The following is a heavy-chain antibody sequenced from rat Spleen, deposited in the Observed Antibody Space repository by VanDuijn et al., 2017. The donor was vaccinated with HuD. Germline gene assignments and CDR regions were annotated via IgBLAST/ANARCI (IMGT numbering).Heavy chain of an antibody. CDR2: ISYDGSST. V-gene: IGHV5-20*01. D-gene: IGHD1-2*01. J-gene: IGHJ2*01. CDR3: TTGITLV. CDR1: GFTFSDYY. Sequence: EVQLVESGGGLVQPGRSLKLSCAASGFTFSDYYMAWVRQAPTKGLEWVATISYDGSSTYYRDSVKGRFTISRDNAKSSLYLQMDSLGSGDTATYYCTTGITLVWGRGVMVTVSS.